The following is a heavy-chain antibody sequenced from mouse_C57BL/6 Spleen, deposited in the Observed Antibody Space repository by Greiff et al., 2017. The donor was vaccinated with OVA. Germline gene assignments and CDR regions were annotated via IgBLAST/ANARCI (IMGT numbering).Heavy chain of an antibody. CDR3: ARREGYDAFAY. V-gene: IGHV5-16*01. CDR2: INYDGSST. J-gene: IGHJ3*01. D-gene: IGHD2-2*01. Sequence: DVMLVESAGGLVQPGRSMKLSCTASGFTFSDYYMAWVRQVPEKGLEWVANINYDGSSTYYLDSLKSRFIISRDNAKNILYLQMSSLKSEDTATYYCARREGYDAFAYWGQGTLVTVSA. CDR1: GFTFSDYY.